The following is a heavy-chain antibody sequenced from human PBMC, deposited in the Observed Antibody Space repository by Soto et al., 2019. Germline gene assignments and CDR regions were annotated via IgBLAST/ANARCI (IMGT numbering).Heavy chain of an antibody. CDR2: ISKSDYT. CDR1: GFAFNNYG. J-gene: IGHJ4*02. Sequence: GGSLRLACTVSGFAFNNYGINWVRQAPGKGLEWVSSISKSDYTYYSDSVKGRFAISRDNAKSSVSLQMNTLRVEDTAVYYCAREDSIIIPAVSDFWGQGTLVTVSS. D-gene: IGHD2-2*01. V-gene: IGHV3-21*01. CDR3: AREDSIIIPAVSDF.